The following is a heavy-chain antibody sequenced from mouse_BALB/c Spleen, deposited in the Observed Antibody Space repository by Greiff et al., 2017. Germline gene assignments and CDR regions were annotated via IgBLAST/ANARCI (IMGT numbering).Heavy chain of an antibody. CDR3: ARLSNSFDY. CDR1: GYTFTSYW. D-gene: IGHD6-2*01. V-gene: IGHV1S81*02. CDR2: INPSNGRT. J-gene: IGHJ2*01. Sequence: VQLQQSGAELVKPGASVKLSCKASGYTFTSYWMHWVKQRPGQGLEWIGEINPSNGRTNYNEKFKSKATLTVDKSSSTAYMQLSSLTSEDSAVYYCARLSNSFDYWGQGTTLTVSS.